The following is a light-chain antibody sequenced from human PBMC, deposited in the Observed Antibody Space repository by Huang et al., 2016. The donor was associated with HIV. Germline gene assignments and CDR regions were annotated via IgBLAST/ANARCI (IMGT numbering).Light chain of an antibody. J-gene: IGKJ4*01. V-gene: IGKV1-39*01. CDR2: AAS. CDR1: QSISSY. Sequence: DIQMTQSPSSLSASVGDRVTITCRASQSISSYLNWYQQKPGKAPKLLIYAASSLQSGVPSRFSCSGSGTEFTLTISSLQPEDFATYYCQQSYSTPLTFGGGTKVEIK. CDR3: QQSYSTPLT.